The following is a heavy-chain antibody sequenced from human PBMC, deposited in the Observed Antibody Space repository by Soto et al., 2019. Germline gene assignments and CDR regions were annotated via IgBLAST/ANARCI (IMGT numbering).Heavy chain of an antibody. V-gene: IGHV5-51*01. CDR1: GSSFASYW. Sequence: PGDSPMVSSQGSGSSFASYWIGWVRQMPLKGLEWMGIIYPGDSDTRYSPSFQGQVTISADKSLRTAYLQWTSLKASDTALYYCARTRSFTLGFYYDGMDVWGQGITVTVYS. J-gene: IGHJ6*02. CDR2: IYPGDSDT. CDR3: ARTRSFTLGFYYDGMDV. D-gene: IGHD6-6*01.